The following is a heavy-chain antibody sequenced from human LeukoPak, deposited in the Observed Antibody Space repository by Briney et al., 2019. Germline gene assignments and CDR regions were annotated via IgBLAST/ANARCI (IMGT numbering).Heavy chain of an antibody. V-gene: IGHV1-46*01. J-gene: IGHJ4*02. CDR1: GYTFTSYY. Sequence: GASVKVSCKASGYTFTSYYMHWVRQAPGQGLEWMGIINPSGGSTSYAQKFQGRVTMTRDTSTSTVYMELSSLRSEDTAVYYCSTEDKYCSGANCGKYWGQGTLVTVSS. D-gene: IGHD2-15*01. CDR3: STEDKYCSGANCGKY. CDR2: INPSGGST.